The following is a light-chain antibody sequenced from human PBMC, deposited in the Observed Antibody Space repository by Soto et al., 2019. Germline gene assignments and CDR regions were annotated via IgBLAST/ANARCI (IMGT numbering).Light chain of an antibody. J-gene: IGLJ2*01. Sequence: QSALTQPRSVSGSPGQSVTLSCTGTSGDVGAYNYVSWYQQHPGKAPKLMIYDVSERPSGVPDRFSGSKSGNTASLTISGLQAEDEADYYCCSYAGNYIRIFGGGTKVTVL. CDR2: DVS. CDR3: CSYAGNYIRI. V-gene: IGLV2-11*01. CDR1: SGDVGAYNY.